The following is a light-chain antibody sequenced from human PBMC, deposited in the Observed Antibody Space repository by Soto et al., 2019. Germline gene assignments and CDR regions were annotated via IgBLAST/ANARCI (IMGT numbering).Light chain of an antibody. CDR2: GAS. CDR3: QQYGGSFPWT. J-gene: IGKJ2*02. CDR1: QSFSSGY. Sequence: EIVLTQSPGTLSLSPGERATLSCRASQSFSSGYLAWYQQKPGQAPRLLIYGASTRATGIPDRFSGSGSGIYFTLTISRLEAEDFGVYYCQQYGGSFPWTFGQGTKLEIK. V-gene: IGKV3-20*01.